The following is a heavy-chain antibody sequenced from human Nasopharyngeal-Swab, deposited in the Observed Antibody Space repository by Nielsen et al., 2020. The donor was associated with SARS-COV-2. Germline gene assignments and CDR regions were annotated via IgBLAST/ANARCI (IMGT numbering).Heavy chain of an antibody. CDR2: IYYSGST. Sequence: WISQPPGKGLEWIGSIYYSGSTYYNPSLKSRVTISVDTSKNQFSLKLSSVTAADTAVYYCARWRIAAAGNNWFDPWGQGTLVTVSS. J-gene: IGHJ5*02. V-gene: IGHV4-39*01. CDR3: ARWRIAAAGNNWFDP. D-gene: IGHD6-13*01.